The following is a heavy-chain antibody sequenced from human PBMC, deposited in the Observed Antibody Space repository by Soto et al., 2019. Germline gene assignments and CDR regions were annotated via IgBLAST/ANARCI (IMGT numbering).Heavy chain of an antibody. V-gene: IGHV3-23*01. CDR3: AKGYSSGGHSPLSS. D-gene: IGHD6-19*01. Sequence: EVQLLESGGGLVQPGGSLRLSCEASGFNFSNYGVSWVRQAPGKGLECVSGITGSGDRTSYADSVKGRFTVSRDNSKNTLCLQMNSLRVEATAIYYCAKGYSSGGHSPLSSWGQGTLVIVYS. CDR2: ITGSGDRT. J-gene: IGHJ5*02. CDR1: GFNFSNYG.